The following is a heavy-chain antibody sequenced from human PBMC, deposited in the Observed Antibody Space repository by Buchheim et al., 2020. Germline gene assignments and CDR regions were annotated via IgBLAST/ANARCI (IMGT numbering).Heavy chain of an antibody. CDR2: IIPILGIA. CDR1: GGTFSSYA. CDR3: ARGHCSSTSCDYYYYYGMDV. V-gene: IGHV1-69*04. D-gene: IGHD2-2*01. J-gene: IGHJ6*02. Sequence: QVQLVQSGAEVKKPGSSVKVSCKASGGTFSSYAISWVRQAPGQGLEWMGRIIPILGIANYAQKFQGRVTITADKSTRTAYMELSSLRSEDTAVYYCARGHCSSTSCDYYYYYGMDVWGQGTT.